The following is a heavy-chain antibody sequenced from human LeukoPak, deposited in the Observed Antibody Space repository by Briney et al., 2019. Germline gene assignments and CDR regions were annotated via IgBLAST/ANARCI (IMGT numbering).Heavy chain of an antibody. CDR3: ARFLQLGYLDY. CDR2: IYPGDSDT. D-gene: IGHD6-13*01. CDR1: GYSFTTYW. V-gene: IGHV5-51*01. Sequence: GDSLKISCKVSGYSFTTYWIGWVRQKPGKGLEWMGIIYPGDSDTRDSPSFQGQVTISADKSISTAYLQWSSLKASDTAMYYCARFLQLGYLDYWGQGTLVTVSS. J-gene: IGHJ4*02.